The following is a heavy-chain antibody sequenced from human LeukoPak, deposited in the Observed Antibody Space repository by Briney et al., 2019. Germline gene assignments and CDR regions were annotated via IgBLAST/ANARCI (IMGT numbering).Heavy chain of an antibody. D-gene: IGHD6-13*01. J-gene: IGHJ4*02. CDR2: IWYDGSIR. CDR1: GFTFSTYG. Sequence: GGSLRLSCAASGFTFSTYGMHWVRQAPGKGLEWVAVIWYDGSIRYYADSAKGRFTISRDNSKNTLYLQMNSLRAEDTAVYYCPRVASRSNWYTSGFDYWGQGTPVTVSS. V-gene: IGHV3-33*01. CDR3: PRVASRSNWYTSGFDY.